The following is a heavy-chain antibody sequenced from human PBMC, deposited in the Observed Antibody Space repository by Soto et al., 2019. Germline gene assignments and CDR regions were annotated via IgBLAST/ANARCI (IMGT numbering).Heavy chain of an antibody. CDR1: GFTFSSYA. CDR3: AKLSGSYYRGFHFDY. V-gene: IGHV3-23*01. D-gene: IGHD1-26*01. CDR2: ISGSGGSA. J-gene: IGHJ4*02. Sequence: EVQVLESGGGLVQPGGSLRLSCAASGFTFSSYAMNWVRQAPGKGLEWVSAISGSGGSADYADSVKGRFTISRDNSKDTMYLQLNRLSAEDTAVYYCAKLSGSYYRGFHFDYWGQGTLVTASS.